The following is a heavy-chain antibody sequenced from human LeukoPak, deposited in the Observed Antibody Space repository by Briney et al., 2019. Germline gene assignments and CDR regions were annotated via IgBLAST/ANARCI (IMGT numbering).Heavy chain of an antibody. CDR2: ISYDGSNK. V-gene: IGHV3-30*18. D-gene: IGHD3-22*01. CDR1: GFTFSSYG. J-gene: IGHJ4*02. Sequence: SGRSLRLSCAASGFTFSSYGMHWVRQAPGKGLEWVADISYDGSNKYYADSVKGRFTISRDNSKNTLYLQMNSLRAEDTAVYYCAKVRYYYDSSGYYFDYWGQGTLVTVSS. CDR3: AKVRYYYDSSGYYFDY.